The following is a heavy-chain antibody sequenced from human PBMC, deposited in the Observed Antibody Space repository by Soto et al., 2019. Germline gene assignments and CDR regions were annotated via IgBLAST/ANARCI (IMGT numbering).Heavy chain of an antibody. CDR2: VYDADGK. D-gene: IGHD1-1*01. J-gene: IGHJ3*01. CDR3: ATWLQREHAYDV. Sequence: DVQLVESGGGLIHRGGSLRLSCAVVGMTVSGKKYVAWVRQAPGKGLEWGSGVYDADGKYYADSVKGRFTTSRDSSKTIVYLEMNDLGPEDTAIYYCATWLQREHAYDVWGQGTTVTVSS. V-gene: IGHV3-53*01. CDR1: GMTVSGKKY.